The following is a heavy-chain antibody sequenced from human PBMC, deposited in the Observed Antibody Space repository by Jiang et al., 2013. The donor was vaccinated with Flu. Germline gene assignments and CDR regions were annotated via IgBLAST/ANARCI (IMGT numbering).Heavy chain of an antibody. J-gene: IGHJ4*02. Sequence: QTLSLTCAISGDSVSSNSAAWNWIRQSPSRGLEWLGRTYYRSKWYNDYAVSVKSRITINPDTSKNQFSLQLNSVTPEDTAVYYCARVPLKGYYDSSGYYYFDYWGQGTLVTVSS. CDR3: ARVPLKGYYDSSGYYYFDY. CDR1: GDSVSSNSAA. D-gene: IGHD3-22*01. CDR2: TYYRSKWYN. V-gene: IGHV6-1*01.